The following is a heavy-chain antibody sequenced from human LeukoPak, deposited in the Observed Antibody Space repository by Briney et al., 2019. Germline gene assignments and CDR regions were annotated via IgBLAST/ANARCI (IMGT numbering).Heavy chain of an antibody. J-gene: IGHJ4*02. V-gene: IGHV3-30*02. CDR1: GFTFSSYG. CDR2: IRYDGSNK. D-gene: IGHD6-19*01. Sequence: GGSLRLSCAASGFTFSSYGMHWVRQAPGKGLEWVAFIRYDGSNKYYADSVKGRFTISRDDSKNTLYLQMNSLRAEDTAVYYCARVPQWLVEIDYWGQGTLVTVSS. CDR3: ARVPQWLVEIDY.